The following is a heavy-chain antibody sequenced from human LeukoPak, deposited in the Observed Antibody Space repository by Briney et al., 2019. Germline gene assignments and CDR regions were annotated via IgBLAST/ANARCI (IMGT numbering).Heavy chain of an antibody. CDR1: GFTSIAYA. V-gene: IGHV3-33*08. D-gene: IGHD2/OR15-2a*01. CDR2: IWYDGSNK. J-gene: IGHJ4*02. CDR3: AREGPRGNSQFDY. Sequence: GGSLRLSCVGSGFTSIAYALTWARQAPGKGLEWVALIWYDGSNKYYADSVKGRFTISRDNSKNTLYLQMNSLRAEDTAVYYCAREGPRGNSQFDYWGQGTLVTVSS.